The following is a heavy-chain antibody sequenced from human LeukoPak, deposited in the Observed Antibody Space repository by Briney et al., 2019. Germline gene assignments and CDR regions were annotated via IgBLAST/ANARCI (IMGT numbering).Heavy chain of an antibody. D-gene: IGHD3-22*01. CDR3: AKRGVVIRVIRVGFHKEAYYFDS. J-gene: IGHJ4*02. CDR1: GITLSNYG. Sequence: PGGSLRLSCAVSGITLSNYGMSWVLQAPGKGLEWVAGISDSGGRTNYADSVKGRFTISRDNPKNTLYLQMNSLRVEDTAVYSCAKRGVVIRVIRVGFHKEAYYFDSWGQGALVTVSS. V-gene: IGHV3-23*01. CDR2: ISDSGGRT.